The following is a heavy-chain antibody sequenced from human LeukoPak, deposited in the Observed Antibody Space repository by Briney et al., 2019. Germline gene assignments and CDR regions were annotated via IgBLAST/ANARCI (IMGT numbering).Heavy chain of an antibody. J-gene: IGHJ4*02. CDR3: ARVRSGYCSSTSCVGFDY. CDR1: GYNFTSYW. D-gene: IGHD2-2*01. V-gene: IGHV5-51*01. CDR2: IYPGDSDT. Sequence: GGSLQISCKGSGYNFTSYWIGWVRQMPGKGLEWMGIIYPGDSDTRYSPSFQGQVTISADKSISTAYLQWSSLKASDTAMYYCARVRSGYCSSTSCVGFDYWGQGTLVTVSS.